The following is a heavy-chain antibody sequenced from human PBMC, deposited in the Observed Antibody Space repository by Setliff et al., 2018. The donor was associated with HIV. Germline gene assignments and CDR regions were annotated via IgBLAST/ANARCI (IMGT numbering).Heavy chain of an antibody. J-gene: IGHJ6*03. CDR2: IYFTGNT. Sequence: KPSETLSLTCTVSGGSISNYYWSWIRQPPGKGLEWIGYIYFTGNTNYNPSLKSRVTISLDTPKNQFSLKLSSVTAADTAVYFCARGIDWGHFYYYYMDVWGKGTTVTVSS. CDR3: ARGIDWGHFYYYYMDV. D-gene: IGHD7-27*01. CDR1: GGSISNYY. V-gene: IGHV4-59*01.